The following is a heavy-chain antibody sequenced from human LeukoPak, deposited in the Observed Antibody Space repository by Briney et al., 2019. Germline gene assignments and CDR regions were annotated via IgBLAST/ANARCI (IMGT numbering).Heavy chain of an antibody. V-gene: IGHV3-73*01. CDR1: GLSFSDSA. Sequence: GGSLRLSCSVSGLSFSDSAFHWVRQASGKGLEWLGRIRSKTNNYATTYAASVEDRFTISRDDSKSTTYLQMNNLEAGDTAVYYCTRLLGPSVTTNLDCWGQGILVIVSS. CDR3: TRLLGPSVTTNLDC. D-gene: IGHD4-17*01. J-gene: IGHJ4*02. CDR2: IRSKTNNYAT.